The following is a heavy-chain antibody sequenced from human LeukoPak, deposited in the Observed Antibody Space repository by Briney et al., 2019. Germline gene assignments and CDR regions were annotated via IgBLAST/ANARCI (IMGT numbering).Heavy chain of an antibody. Sequence: PGGSLRLSCAASGFTFSSYWMHWVRQGPGKGLVRVSRINSDGSSTSYAYSVKGRFTISRDNAKNSLYLQMNSLRAEDTAVYYCARDTPVADLWSERLSEDPKYYYYYYYIDVWGKGTTVTVSS. V-gene: IGHV3-74*01. J-gene: IGHJ6*03. CDR1: GFTFSSYW. CDR2: INSDGSST. CDR3: ARDTPVADLWSERLSEDPKYYYYYYYIDV. D-gene: IGHD6-19*01.